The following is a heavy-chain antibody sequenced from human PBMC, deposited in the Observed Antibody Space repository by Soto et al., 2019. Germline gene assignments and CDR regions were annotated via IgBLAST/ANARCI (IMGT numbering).Heavy chain of an antibody. CDR2: ISRGGDVT. CDR3: TKHMIALATASIY. D-gene: IGHD3-16*01. Sequence: GGSLRLSCVGSGFTFSSYAMSWVRQAPGKGLEWVSAISRGGDVTYYADSVKGRFTISRDNSKNTLLLQMDSLRTDDTAVYYCTKHMIALATASIYWGQGALVTVS. V-gene: IGHV3-23*01. J-gene: IGHJ4*02. CDR1: GFTFSSYA.